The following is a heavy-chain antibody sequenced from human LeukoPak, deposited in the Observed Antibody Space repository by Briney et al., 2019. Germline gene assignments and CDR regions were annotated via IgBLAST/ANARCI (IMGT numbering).Heavy chain of an antibody. Sequence: SETLSLTCTVSGDSISSYYWSWIRQPPGKGLERIGYIYYSGSTNYNPSLKSRVTISVDTSRTQFSLKLTSVTAADTAVYYCARGLGPQLVSNYWGQGTLVTVSS. D-gene: IGHD6-13*01. V-gene: IGHV4-59*01. J-gene: IGHJ4*02. CDR2: IYYSGST. CDR3: ARGLGPQLVSNY. CDR1: GDSISSYY.